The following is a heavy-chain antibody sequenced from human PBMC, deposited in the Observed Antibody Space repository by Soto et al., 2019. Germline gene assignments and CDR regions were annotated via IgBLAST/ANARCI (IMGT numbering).Heavy chain of an antibody. CDR1: GGSFSGYY. J-gene: IGHJ6*02. CDR3: ARDLRRFQQLVRIDYYGMDV. V-gene: IGHV4-34*01. D-gene: IGHD6-13*01. Sequence: SETLSLTCAVYGGSFSGYYWSWIRQPPGKGLEWIGEINHSGSTNYNPSLKSRVTISVDTSKNQFSLKLSSVTAADTAVYYCARDLRRFQQLVRIDYYGMDVWGQGTTVTVSS. CDR2: INHSGST.